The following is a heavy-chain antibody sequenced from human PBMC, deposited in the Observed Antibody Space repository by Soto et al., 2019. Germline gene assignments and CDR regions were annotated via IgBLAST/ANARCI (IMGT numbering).Heavy chain of an antibody. J-gene: IGHJ5*02. D-gene: IGHD4-17*01. CDR3: AAADYGDYPNWFDP. CDR1: GFKFDDYS. CDR2: ISWDGSRT. Sequence: GGSLRLSCAASGFKFDDYSMHWVRQTPAKRLEWVSLISWDGSRTNYADSVRGRFTISRDSSKNSLYLQMNSLRTEDTGMYYCAAADYGDYPNWFDPWGQGTLVTVSS. V-gene: IGHV3-43*01.